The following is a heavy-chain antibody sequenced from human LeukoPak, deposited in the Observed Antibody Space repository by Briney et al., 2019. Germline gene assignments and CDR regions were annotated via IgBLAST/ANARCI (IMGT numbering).Heavy chain of an antibody. CDR1: GGSTSSYS. J-gene: IGHJ4*02. D-gene: IGHD5-24*01. Sequence: SETLSLTCTVSGGSTSSYSWSWIRQPPGKGLEWIGYISYSGSTSYNPSLKSRVTISVDASKIQFSLKLTSVTAVDTAVYYCARDMGGWLQFALWGQGTLVTVSS. CDR2: ISYSGST. CDR3: ARDMGGWLQFAL. V-gene: IGHV4-59*01.